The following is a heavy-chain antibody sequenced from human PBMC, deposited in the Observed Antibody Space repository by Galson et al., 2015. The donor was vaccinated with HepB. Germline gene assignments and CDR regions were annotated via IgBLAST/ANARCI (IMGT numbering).Heavy chain of an antibody. J-gene: IGHJ4*02. V-gene: IGHV1-69*04. CDR2: IIPILGIA. CDR3: ARERGSSSWYEAPDY. D-gene: IGHD6-13*01. CDR1: GTFSSYA. Sequence: GTFSSYAISWVRQAPGQGLEWMGRIIPILGIANYAQKFQGRVTITADKSTSTAYMELSSLRSEDTAVYYCARERGSSSWYEAPDYWGQGTLVTVSS.